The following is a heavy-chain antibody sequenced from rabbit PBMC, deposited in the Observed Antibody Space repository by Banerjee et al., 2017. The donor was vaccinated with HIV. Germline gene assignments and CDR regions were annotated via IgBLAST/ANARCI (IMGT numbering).Heavy chain of an antibody. V-gene: IGHV1S40*01. J-gene: IGHJ4*01. Sequence: QSLEESGGGLVQPEGSLTLTCRASGFSFSSSYHMCWVRQAPGKGLEWIACIYGGSSGSTYYASWAKGRFTISKTSSTTVTLQMTSLTAADTATYFCARDAGYAGSNLWGQGTLVTVS. D-gene: IGHD4-2*01. CDR3: ARDAGYAGSNL. CDR1: GFSFSSSYH. CDR2: IYGGSSGST.